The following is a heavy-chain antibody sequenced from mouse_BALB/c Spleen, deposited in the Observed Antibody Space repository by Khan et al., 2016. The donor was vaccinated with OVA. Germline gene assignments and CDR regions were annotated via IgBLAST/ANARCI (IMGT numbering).Heavy chain of an antibody. Sequence: QVQLKESGPGLVAPSQSLSITCTVSGFSLTNYGVSWVRQPPGKGLEWLGVIWGDGSTNYHSALISRLSINKANSKSQVFIQLNRLQTEDTATYYCAIIYYGYDWFAYWGQGTLVTVSA. D-gene: IGHD2-2*01. J-gene: IGHJ3*01. CDR3: AIIYYGYDWFAY. CDR2: IWGDGST. CDR1: GFSLTNYG. V-gene: IGHV2-3*01.